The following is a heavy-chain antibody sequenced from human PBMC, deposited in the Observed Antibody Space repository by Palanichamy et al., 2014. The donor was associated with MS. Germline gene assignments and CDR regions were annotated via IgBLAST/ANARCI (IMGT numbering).Heavy chain of an antibody. J-gene: IGHJ4*02. V-gene: IGHV1-3*01. Sequence: QVQLVQSGAEVKKPGASVKVSCKASGYTFTDYAMNWVRQAPGQRLEWMGWINAGNGHTKYSQKFQGRVTLTRDTSASTAYMELSSLTSEDTAVYYCARGLWSSSRVGYYFDNWGQGTLVTVSS. D-gene: IGHD3-3*01. CDR1: GYTFTDYA. CDR2: INAGNGHT. CDR3: ARGLWSSSRVGYYFDN.